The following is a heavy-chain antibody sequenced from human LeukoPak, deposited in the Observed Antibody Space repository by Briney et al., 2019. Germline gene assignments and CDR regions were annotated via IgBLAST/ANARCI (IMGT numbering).Heavy chain of an antibody. D-gene: IGHD1-26*01. J-gene: IGHJ4*02. CDR3: ARDVWAGGVVGPALGDY. Sequence: ASVKVSCKASGYTFTSYGISWVRQAPGQGLEWMGWISAYNGNTNYAQKLQGRVTMTTDTSTSTAYMELRSLRSDDAAVYYCARDVWAGGVVGPALGDYWGQGTLVTVSS. V-gene: IGHV1-18*01. CDR1: GYTFTSYG. CDR2: ISAYNGNT.